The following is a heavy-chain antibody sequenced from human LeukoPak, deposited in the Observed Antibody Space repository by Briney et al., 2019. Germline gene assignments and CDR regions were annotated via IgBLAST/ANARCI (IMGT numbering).Heavy chain of an antibody. CDR3: ARVYRSSGWYVFDY. D-gene: IGHD6-19*01. J-gene: IGHJ4*02. V-gene: IGHV4-34*01. Sequence: SETLSLTCAVYGGSFSGYYWSWIRQPPGKGLEWIGEINHSGSTNYNPSLKSRVTISVDTSKNQFSLKLSSVTAADTAVYYCARVYRSSGWYVFDYWGQGTLVTVSS. CDR1: GGSFSGYY. CDR2: INHSGST.